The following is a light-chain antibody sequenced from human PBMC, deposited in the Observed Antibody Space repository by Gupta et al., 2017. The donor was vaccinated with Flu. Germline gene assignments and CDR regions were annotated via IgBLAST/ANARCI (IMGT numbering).Light chain of an antibody. CDR3: QQYYYWPPWT. CDR1: QSVSSN. V-gene: IGKV3-15*01. CDR2: GAS. Sequence: EIVMTQSPATLSVSPGERATLSCRASQSVSSNLAWYQQKPGQAPRLLIYGASTRATGLPARFSGSGYGTEFALTISSRQSEDFAVYYCQQYYYWPPWTFGQGTKLEIK. J-gene: IGKJ1*01.